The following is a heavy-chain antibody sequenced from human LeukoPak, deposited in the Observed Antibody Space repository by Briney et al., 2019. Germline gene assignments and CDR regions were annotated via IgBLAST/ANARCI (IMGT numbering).Heavy chain of an antibody. D-gene: IGHD3-3*01. Sequence: GASVKVSCKASGYTFTSYGISWVRQAPGQGLEWMGWISAYNGNTNYAQKLQGRVTMTTDTSTSTAYMELRSLRSDDTAVYYCARGGYYDFWSGPDPGCFITGYYGMDVRGQGTTVTVSS. CDR3: ARGGYYDFWSGPDPGCFITGYYGMDV. CDR1: GYTFTSYG. CDR2: ISAYNGNT. V-gene: IGHV1-18*01. J-gene: IGHJ6*02.